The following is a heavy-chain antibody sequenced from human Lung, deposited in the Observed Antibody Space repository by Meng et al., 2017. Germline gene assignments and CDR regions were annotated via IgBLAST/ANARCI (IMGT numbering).Heavy chain of an antibody. CDR3: GRSDGYIRD. J-gene: IGHJ4*02. Sequence: EVQLVESGGGLVQRGGSLRLSCAASGFTFSTYWMHWARQAPGKGLVWVSHINTDGSSTNYADSVKGRFTISRDNAKNTLYLQMNSLRAEDTAVYYCGRSDGYIRDWGQGTLVTVSS. V-gene: IGHV3-74*01. CDR2: INTDGSST. CDR1: GFTFSTYW. D-gene: IGHD5-24*01.